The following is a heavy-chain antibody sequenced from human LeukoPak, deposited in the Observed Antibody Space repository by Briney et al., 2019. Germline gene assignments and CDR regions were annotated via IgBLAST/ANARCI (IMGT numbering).Heavy chain of an antibody. D-gene: IGHD3-16*02. CDR3: AREGVYSPDPSSYHRHAFDV. CDR1: GYTFTSYY. V-gene: IGHV1-46*01. J-gene: IGHJ3*01. Sequence: GASVKVSCKASGYTFTSYYMHWVRQAPGQGLEWMGIINPSGGSTSYAQKFQGRVTMTRDTSTSTVYMELSSLRSEDTAVYYCAREGVYSPDPSSYHRHAFDVWGKGTVVIVSS. CDR2: INPSGGST.